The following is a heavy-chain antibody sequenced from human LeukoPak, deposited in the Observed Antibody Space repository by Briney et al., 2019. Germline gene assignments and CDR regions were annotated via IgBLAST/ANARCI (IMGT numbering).Heavy chain of an antibody. J-gene: IGHJ6*02. V-gene: IGHV3-23*01. CDR3: ARVSGTIQIWPQPFGDGMDV. Sequence: GGSLRLSCVASRFTFSSDVMGWVRQAPGKGLECVSAISGSGHKSYYADSVEGRFTVSRDNSRNTLFLQMNSLRVEDTAVYYCARVSGTIQIWPQPFGDGMDVWGQGTTVTVSS. CDR1: RFTFSSDV. D-gene: IGHD5-18*01. CDR2: ISGSGHKS.